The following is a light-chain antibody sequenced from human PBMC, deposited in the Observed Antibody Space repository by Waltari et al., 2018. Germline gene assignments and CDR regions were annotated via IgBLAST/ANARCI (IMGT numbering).Light chain of an antibody. V-gene: IGKV2-28*01. J-gene: IGKJ2*01. Sequence: DIVMTQSPLSLSVTPGEAASISCRSSQSLLHSNGYNYLDWYLQKPGQSPQLLIYLGSNLASGVPDRFSGSASGTDFTLKISRVEAEDVGVYYCMQALQTPYTFGQGTKLEIK. CDR3: MQALQTPYT. CDR1: QSLLHSNGYNY. CDR2: LGS.